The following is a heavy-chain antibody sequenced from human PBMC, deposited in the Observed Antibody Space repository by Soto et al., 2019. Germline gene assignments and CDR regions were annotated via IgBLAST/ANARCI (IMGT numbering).Heavy chain of an antibody. V-gene: IGHV3-23*01. CDR1: GFTFSSYA. CDR2: ISGSGGST. CDR3: AKPPLYCSGGSCYPAYFDY. Sequence: GGSLRLSCAASGFTFSSYAMSWVRQAPGKGLEWVSAISGSGGSTYYADSVKGRFTISRDNSKNTLYLQMNSLRAEDTAVYYCAKPPLYCSGGSCYPAYFDYWGQGTLVTVSS. D-gene: IGHD2-15*01. J-gene: IGHJ4*02.